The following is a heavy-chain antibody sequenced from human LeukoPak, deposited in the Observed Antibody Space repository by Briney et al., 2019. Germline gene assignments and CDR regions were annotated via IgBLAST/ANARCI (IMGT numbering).Heavy chain of an antibody. V-gene: IGHV6-1*01. CDR1: GDSVSSNSAS. CDR2: TLYRSKWYN. Sequence: SQTLSLTCAISGDSVSSNSASWNWIRQSPSRGLEWLGKTLYRSKWYNDYAVCVKSRITINPDTSKNQFSLQLNSVTPEDTAVYYCAGSHYYGMDVWGQGTTVTVAS. CDR3: AGSHYYGMDV. J-gene: IGHJ6*02.